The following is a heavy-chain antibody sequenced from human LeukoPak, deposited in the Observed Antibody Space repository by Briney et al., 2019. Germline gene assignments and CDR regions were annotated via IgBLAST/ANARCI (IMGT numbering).Heavy chain of an antibody. CDR2: VGSSGSPT. CDR3: ARRPYSDTSGRLSDV. D-gene: IGHD3-22*01. J-gene: IGHJ6*02. V-gene: IGHV3-48*02. CDR1: GFAFSSYN. Sequence: GGSLRLSCAASGFAFSSYNMNWVRQAPGKGLEWISYVGSSGSPTHYADSVRGRFTISRDNAKNSLYLQMNSLRDDDTALYYCARRPYSDTSGRLSDVWGQGTTVTVSS.